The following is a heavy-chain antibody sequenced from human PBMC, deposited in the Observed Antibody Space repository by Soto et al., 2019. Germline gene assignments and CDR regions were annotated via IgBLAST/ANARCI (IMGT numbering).Heavy chain of an antibody. CDR1: GFPFDDYA. D-gene: IGHD3-10*01. CDR2: IGWNSGSI. J-gene: IGHJ4*02. V-gene: IGHV3-9*01. Sequence: QLGGSLGLSCAASGFPFDDYAMHWVRQAPGKGLEWVSGIGWNSGSIGYADSVKGRFTISRANAKNSLYLQMNSPRAEDTALYYCAKDNGSGGSGSYFFDYWGQGTLVTVSS. CDR3: AKDNGSGGSGSYFFDY.